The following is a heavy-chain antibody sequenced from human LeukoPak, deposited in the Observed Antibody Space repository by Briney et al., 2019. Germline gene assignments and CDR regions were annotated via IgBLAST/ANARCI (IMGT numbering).Heavy chain of an antibody. CDR1: GGTFSSYA. CDR2: IIPIFGTA. Sequence: ASVKVSCKASGGTFSSYAISWVRQAPGQGLEWMGGIIPIFGTANYAQKFQGRVTITADKSTSTAYMELSSLRSEDTAVYYCARVSPRYFDWLPQGNWFDPWGQGTLVTVSS. CDR3: ARVSPRYFDWLPQGNWFDP. V-gene: IGHV1-69*06. J-gene: IGHJ5*02. D-gene: IGHD3-9*01.